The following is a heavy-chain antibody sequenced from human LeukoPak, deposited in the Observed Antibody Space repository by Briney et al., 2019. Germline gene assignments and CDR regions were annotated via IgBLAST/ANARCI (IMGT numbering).Heavy chain of an antibody. CDR1: GFTFDDYA. J-gene: IGHJ4*02. Sequence: GGSLRLSCAASGFTFDDYAMHWVRQAPGKGLEWVSGISWNSGSIGYADSVKGRFTISRDNAKNSLYLQMNSLRAEDTALYYCAKDMHYDSSGYYDGGFDYWSQGTLVTVSS. CDR2: ISWNSGSI. V-gene: IGHV3-9*01. CDR3: AKDMHYDSSGYYDGGFDY. D-gene: IGHD3-22*01.